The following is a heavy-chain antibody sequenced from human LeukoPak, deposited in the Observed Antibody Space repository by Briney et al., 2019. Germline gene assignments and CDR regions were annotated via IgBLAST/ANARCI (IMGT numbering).Heavy chain of an antibody. CDR3: AKLYSSGWSSFDY. CDR1: GFTFSSYA. D-gene: IGHD6-19*01. J-gene: IGHJ4*02. V-gene: IGHV3-23*01. Sequence: GGSLRLSCAASGFTFSSYAMSWVRQAPGKGLEWVSAISGSGGGTYYADSVKGRFTISRDNSKNTLYLQMNSLRAEDTAVFYCAKLYSSGWSSFDYWGQGTLVTVSS. CDR2: ISGSGGGT.